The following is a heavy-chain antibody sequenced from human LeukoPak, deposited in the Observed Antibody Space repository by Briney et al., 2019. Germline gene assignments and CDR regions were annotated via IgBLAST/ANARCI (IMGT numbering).Heavy chain of an antibody. CDR3: ARDLADCGGGCPPGAFDI. CDR1: GFTVSSNY. Sequence: GGSLRLSCAASGFTVSSNYMSWVRQAPGKGVEWVSVIYSGGSTYYADSVKGRFTISRDNSKNTLYLQMNSLRAEDTAVYYCARDLADCGGGCPPGAFDIWGQGTMVTVSS. J-gene: IGHJ3*02. CDR2: IYSGGST. D-gene: IGHD2-21*02. V-gene: IGHV3-53*01.